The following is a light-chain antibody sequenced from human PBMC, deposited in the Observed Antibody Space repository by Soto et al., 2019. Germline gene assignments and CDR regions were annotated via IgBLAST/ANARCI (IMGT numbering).Light chain of an antibody. CDR2: GAS. J-gene: IGKJ1*01. CDR3: QQYNNWPST. V-gene: IGKV3-15*01. Sequence: EIGLTQSPVTLSLSPGERATLSCRASQSVSTNLAWYQHKPGQAPRLVISGASTRAAGIPARFSGSGSGTEFTLTISSLQSEDFAVYYCQQYNNWPSTFGQGTKVDIK. CDR1: QSVSTN.